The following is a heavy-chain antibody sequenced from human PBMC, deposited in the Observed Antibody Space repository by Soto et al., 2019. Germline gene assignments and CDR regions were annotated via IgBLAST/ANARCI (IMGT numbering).Heavy chain of an antibody. CDR1: RGSITSHC. Sequence: PSETLSLTCSVSRGSITSHCCSWFRQYPGKGLEWIGYINHSGLTSYNPSLKSRVTMSVDTSKNQFSLKVNSVTAADTALYYCARQGFGQLHGLVDVWGPGTTVT. J-gene: IGHJ6*02. V-gene: IGHV4-59*08. D-gene: IGHD3-10*01. CDR3: ARQGFGQLHGLVDV. CDR2: INHSGLT.